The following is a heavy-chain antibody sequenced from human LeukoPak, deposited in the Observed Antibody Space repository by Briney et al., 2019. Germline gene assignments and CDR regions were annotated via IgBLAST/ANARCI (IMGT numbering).Heavy chain of an antibody. J-gene: IGHJ6*03. Sequence: SETLFLTCTVSGGSISSYYWNWIRQPAGKGLEWIGRIYTSGSTNYNPSLKSRVTMSVDTSKNQFSLKLSSVTAADTAVYYCARVIRIYYYMDVWGKGTTVTVSS. CDR3: ARVIRIYYYMDV. V-gene: IGHV4-4*07. CDR1: GGSISSYY. CDR2: IYTSGST. D-gene: IGHD2/OR15-2a*01.